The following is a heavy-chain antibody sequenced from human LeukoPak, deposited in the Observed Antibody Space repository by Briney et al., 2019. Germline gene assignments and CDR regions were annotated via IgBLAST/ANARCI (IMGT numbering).Heavy chain of an antibody. CDR1: GFTVSSNY. CDR2: IYSGAST. Sequence: GGSLRLSCAASGFTVSSNYMSWVRQAPGKGLEWVSVIYSGASTYYADSVKGRFTVSRDNSKKALYLQMNSLRAEDTAVYYCAKDRVGGHYFGQWGQGTL. V-gene: IGHV3-66*02. J-gene: IGHJ4*02. CDR3: AKDRVGGHYFGQ. D-gene: IGHD3-10*01.